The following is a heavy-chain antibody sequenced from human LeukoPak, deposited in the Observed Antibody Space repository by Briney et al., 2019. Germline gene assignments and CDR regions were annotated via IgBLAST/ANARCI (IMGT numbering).Heavy chain of an antibody. CDR2: INPNSGGT. V-gene: IGHV1-2*02. D-gene: IGHD5-18*01. CDR1: GYTFTGYY. J-gene: IGHJ4*02. Sequence: ASVKVSCKASGYTFTGYYMHWVRQAPGQGLEWMGWINPNSGGTNYAQKFQGRVTMTRDTSISTAYMELSRLRSDDTAVYYCARDVDPAMVTTDYWGQGTLVTVSS. CDR3: ARDVDPAMVTTDY.